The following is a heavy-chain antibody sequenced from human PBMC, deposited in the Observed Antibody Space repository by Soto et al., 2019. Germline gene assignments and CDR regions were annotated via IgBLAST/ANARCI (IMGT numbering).Heavy chain of an antibody. Sequence: QVQLVESGGGVVQPGRSLRLSCAASGFTFSSYGMHWVRQAPGKGLEWVAVISYDGSNKYYADSVKGRFTISRDNSKNTLYLQMNSLRAEDTAVYYCAKGYDFWSGYTPNWFDPWGQGTLVTVSS. J-gene: IGHJ5*02. V-gene: IGHV3-30*18. CDR1: GFTFSSYG. CDR2: ISYDGSNK. CDR3: AKGYDFWSGYTPNWFDP. D-gene: IGHD3-3*01.